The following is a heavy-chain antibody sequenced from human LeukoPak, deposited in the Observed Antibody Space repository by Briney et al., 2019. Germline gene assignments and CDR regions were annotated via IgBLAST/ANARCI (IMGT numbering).Heavy chain of an antibody. CDR1: GFTFSSYG. Sequence: SGGSLRLTCAASGFTFSSYGMHWVRQAPGKGLEWVAVIWYDGSNKYYADSVKGRFTISRDNSKNTLYLQMNSLRAEDTAVYYCARDHDYGGGDYWGQGTLVTVSS. CDR3: ARDHDYGGGDY. V-gene: IGHV3-33*01. J-gene: IGHJ4*02. D-gene: IGHD4-23*01. CDR2: IWYDGSNK.